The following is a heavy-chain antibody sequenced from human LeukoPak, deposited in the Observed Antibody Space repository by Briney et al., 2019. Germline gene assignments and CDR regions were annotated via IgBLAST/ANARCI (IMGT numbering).Heavy chain of an antibody. V-gene: IGHV3-48*01. CDR2: ISSTDTI. D-gene: IGHD3-22*01. Sequence: PGGSLRLSCAASGFTFSSYAMSWVRQAPGTGREWVSYISSTDTIYYADSVKGRFTISRDSAKNSLSLQMNSLRAEDTAVYFCARAYDGTGSHYYHYMDVWGKGTTVTVSS. CDR3: ARAYDGTGSHYYHYMDV. CDR1: GFTFSSYA. J-gene: IGHJ6*03.